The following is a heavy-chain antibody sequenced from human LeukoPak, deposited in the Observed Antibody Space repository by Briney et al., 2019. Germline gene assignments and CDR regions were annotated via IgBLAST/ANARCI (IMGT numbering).Heavy chain of an antibody. CDR1: GGSIRSTSYY. J-gene: IGHJ6*03. V-gene: IGHV4-39*01. D-gene: IGHD3-3*01. CDR2: IYYSGST. CDR3: GRLFYDFWSGHYYYYMDV. Sequence: SETLCLTCTVSGGSIRSTSYYWGWIRQPPGKGLEWIGSIYYSGSTYYNPSLKSRVTISVDTSKNQFSLKLSSVTAADTAVYYCGRLFYDFWSGHYYYYMDVWGKGTTVTVSS.